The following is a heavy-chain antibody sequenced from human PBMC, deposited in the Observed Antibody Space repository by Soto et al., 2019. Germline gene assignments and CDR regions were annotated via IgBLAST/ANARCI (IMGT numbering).Heavy chain of an antibody. D-gene: IGHD6-13*01. V-gene: IGHV5-10-1*01. CDR2: IDPSDSYT. J-gene: IGHJ6*02. CDR3: ARRPRVSYYYYGMDV. CDR1: GYSFTSYW. Sequence: PGESLKISCQGSGYSFTSYWISWVRQMPGKGLEWMGRIDPSDSYTNYSPSFQGHVTISADKSISTAYLQWSSLKASDTAMYYCARRPRVSYYYYGMDVWGQGTTVTVSS.